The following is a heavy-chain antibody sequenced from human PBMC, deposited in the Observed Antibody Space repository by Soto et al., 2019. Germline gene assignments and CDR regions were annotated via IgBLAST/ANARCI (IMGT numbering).Heavy chain of an antibody. CDR2: IIPILGIA. Sequence: QVQLVQSGAEVKKPGSSVKVSCTASGGTFSSYTISWVRQAPGQGLEWMGRIIPILGIANYAQKFQGRVSITAEKSPSTAHLDQTSRRSEDRAVYYRGGGYSRSRGKIGYYYNNMAVGAKGPAVTPSS. V-gene: IGHV1-69*02. CDR1: GGTFSSYT. D-gene: IGHD6-6*01. J-gene: IGHJ6*03. CDR3: GGGYSRSRGKIGYYYNNMAV.